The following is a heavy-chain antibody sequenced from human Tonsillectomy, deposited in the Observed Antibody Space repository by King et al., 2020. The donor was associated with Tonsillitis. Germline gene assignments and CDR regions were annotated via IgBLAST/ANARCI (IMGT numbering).Heavy chain of an antibody. CDR1: GFTFSSYA. D-gene: IGHD3-10*01. CDR2: ISGSGDST. CDR3: AKGSGSGSYLSPIDY. J-gene: IGHJ4*02. V-gene: IGHV3-23*04. Sequence: VQLVESGGGLVKPGGSLRLSCAASGFTFSSYAMNWVRQAPGKGLEWVSGISGSGDSTYYADSVKGRFTISRDNSKNTLYLQMNSLRAEETAVYYCAKGSGSGSYLSPIDYWGQGTLVTVSS.